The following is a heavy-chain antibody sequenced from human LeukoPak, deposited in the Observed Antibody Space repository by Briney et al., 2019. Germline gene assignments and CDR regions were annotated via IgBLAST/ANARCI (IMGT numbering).Heavy chain of an antibody. CDR3: AKPFAGGIAISFDF. V-gene: IGHV3-23*01. Sequence: PGGSLRLSCAASGFTFTTYAMSWVRQAPEKELEWLSAISGSGGSTYYADSVKGRFTISRDNSKNTVYLQLNSLTAEDTAIYYCAKPFAGGIAISFDFWGQGTLVTVSS. D-gene: IGHD3-16*01. CDR1: GFTFTTYA. J-gene: IGHJ4*02. CDR2: ISGSGGST.